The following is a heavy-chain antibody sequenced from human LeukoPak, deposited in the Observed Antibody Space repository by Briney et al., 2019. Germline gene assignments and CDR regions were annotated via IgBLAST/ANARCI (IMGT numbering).Heavy chain of an antibody. D-gene: IGHD5-24*01. CDR1: GFTFSDYY. CDR2: ISSSGSTI. V-gene: IGHV3-11*01. Sequence: GGSLRLSCAASGFTFSDYYMSWIRQAPGKGLEWVSYISSSGSTIYYADSVKGRFTISRDNAKNSLYLQMNSLRVEGTAVYYCARREMATITISYWGQGTLVTVSS. CDR3: ARREMATITISY. J-gene: IGHJ4*02.